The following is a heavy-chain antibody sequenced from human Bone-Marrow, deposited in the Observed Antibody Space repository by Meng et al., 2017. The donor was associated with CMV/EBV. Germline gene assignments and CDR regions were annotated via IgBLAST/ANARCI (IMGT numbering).Heavy chain of an antibody. V-gene: IGHV3-74*01. J-gene: IGHJ4*02. CDR2: INGDGTST. CDR3: TPQLGGVGTY. Sequence: GSLRLSCAASGFTFSSYGMHWVRQAPGKGLVWVSGINGDGTSTTYADSVKGRFTISRDNAKNTMYVQMNSLRGEDTAVYYCTPQLGGVGTYWGQGTVVTVSS. CDR1: GFTFSSYG. D-gene: IGHD2-21*02.